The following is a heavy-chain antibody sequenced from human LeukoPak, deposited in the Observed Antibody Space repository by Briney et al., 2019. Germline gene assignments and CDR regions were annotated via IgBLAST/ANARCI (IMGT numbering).Heavy chain of an antibody. CDR2: ISSSGSTI. D-gene: IGHD6-19*01. CDR3: ARVEWTKQWLPIKKFDY. J-gene: IGHJ4*02. V-gene: IGHV3-48*03. Sequence: GGSLRLSCAASGFTFSSYEMNWVRQAPGKGLEWVSYISSSGSTICYADSVKGRFTISRDNAKNSLYLQMNSLRAEDTAVYYCARVEWTKQWLPIKKFDYWGQGTLVTVSS. CDR1: GFTFSSYE.